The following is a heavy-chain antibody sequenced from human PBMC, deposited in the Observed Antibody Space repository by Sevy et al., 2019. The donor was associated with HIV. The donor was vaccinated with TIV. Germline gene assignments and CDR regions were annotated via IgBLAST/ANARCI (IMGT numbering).Heavy chain of an antibody. Sequence: WGSLRLSCAASGFTFSSFGMNWVRQAPGKGLEWISYISHSTNTRLYAASVTGRFSISRDNARNSLYLQMNSLRAEDTAVYYCARESYFYDTTTFPENDYWGRGTLVTVSS. J-gene: IGHJ4*02. CDR3: ARESYFYDTTTFPENDY. CDR2: ISHSTNTR. CDR1: GFTFSSFG. V-gene: IGHV3-48*01. D-gene: IGHD3-22*01.